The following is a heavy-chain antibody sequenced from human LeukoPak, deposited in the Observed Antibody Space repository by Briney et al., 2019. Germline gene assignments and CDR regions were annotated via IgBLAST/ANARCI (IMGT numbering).Heavy chain of an antibody. CDR3: ACDRRDNWILDY. V-gene: IGHV3-48*03. D-gene: IGHD5-24*01. Sequence: PGGSLRLSCEVSGFVFRNGEMNWVRQAPGEGLEWLSYTSSSGDTRYYADSVKGRFTISRDNARSSLYLQMNSLRVEDTAVYYCACDRRDNWILDYWGQGTLVIVSS. CDR2: TSSSGDTR. J-gene: IGHJ4*02. CDR1: GFVFRNGE.